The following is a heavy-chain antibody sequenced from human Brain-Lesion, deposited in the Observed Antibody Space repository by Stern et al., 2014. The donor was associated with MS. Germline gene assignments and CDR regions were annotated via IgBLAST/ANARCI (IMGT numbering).Heavy chain of an antibody. CDR1: GGSISSSTYY. D-gene: IGHD1-26*01. CDR3: ARHDSVPRPSQLYSARDRGPGYFDY. V-gene: IGHV4-39*01. Sequence: QLVESGPGLVKPSETLSLTCTVSGGSISSSTYYWAWIRQPPGKGLEWIGNIYYSGFTYYNPSLKSRVTISVAMSKNQFSLKLSSVTAADTAIYYCARHDSVPRPSQLYSARDRGPGYFDYWGQGTLVTVSS. CDR2: IYYSGFT. J-gene: IGHJ4*02.